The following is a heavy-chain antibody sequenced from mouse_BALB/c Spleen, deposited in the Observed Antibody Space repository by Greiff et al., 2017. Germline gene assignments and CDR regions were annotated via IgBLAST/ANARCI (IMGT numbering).Heavy chain of an antibody. V-gene: IGHV6-6*02. Sequence: EVMLVESGGGLVQPGGSMELSCVASGFTFSNYWMNWVRQSPEKGLEWVAEIRLKSNNYATHYAESVKGRFTISRDDSKSSVYLQMNNLRAEDTGIYYCTRDRDDYDEAMDYWGQGTSVTVSS. CDR2: IRLKSNNYAT. CDR3: TRDRDDYDEAMDY. CDR1: GFTFSNYW. D-gene: IGHD2-4*01. J-gene: IGHJ4*01.